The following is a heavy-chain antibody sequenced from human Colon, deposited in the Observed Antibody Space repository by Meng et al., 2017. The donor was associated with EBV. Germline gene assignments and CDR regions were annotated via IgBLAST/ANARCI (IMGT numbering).Heavy chain of an antibody. J-gene: IGHJ5*02. CDR3: ARASYGSGSPLGESWFDP. Sequence: VQLPESGPGPVKPSQTLSLTCTVSCGPISSGCYYWSWIRQHPGKGLEWIGYIHSSGSTYYNPSLRSRLTISVDTSKNQFSLKLSSVTAADTAVYYCARASYGSGSPLGESWFDPWGQGTLVTVSS. CDR1: CGPISSGCYY. V-gene: IGHV4-31*03. CDR2: IHSSGST. D-gene: IGHD3-10*01.